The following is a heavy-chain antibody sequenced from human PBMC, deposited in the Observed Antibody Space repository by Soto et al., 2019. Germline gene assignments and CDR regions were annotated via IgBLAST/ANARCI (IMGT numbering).Heavy chain of an antibody. CDR2: IIPIFGTA. Sequence: SVKVSCKASGGTSSSYAISWVRQAPGQGLEWMGGIIPIFGTANYAQKFQGRVTITADESTSTAYMELSSLRSEDTAVYYCARFIAAADNYFDYWGQGTLVTVSS. D-gene: IGHD6-13*01. V-gene: IGHV1-69*13. CDR1: GGTSSSYA. CDR3: ARFIAAADNYFDY. J-gene: IGHJ4*02.